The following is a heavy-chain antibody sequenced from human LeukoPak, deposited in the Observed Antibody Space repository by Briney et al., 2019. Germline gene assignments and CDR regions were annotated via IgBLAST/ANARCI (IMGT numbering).Heavy chain of an antibody. CDR2: IWYDGSNK. J-gene: IGHJ6*02. V-gene: IGHV3-33*01. Sequence: GGSLRLSCAASGFTFSSYGMHWVRQAPGKGLEWVAVIWYDGSNKYYADSVKGRFTISRDNSKNTLYLQMNSLRAEDTAVYYCARDYCSSTSCYDYYYYGMDVWSQGTTVTVSS. D-gene: IGHD2-2*01. CDR1: GFTFSSYG. CDR3: ARDYCSSTSCYDYYYYGMDV.